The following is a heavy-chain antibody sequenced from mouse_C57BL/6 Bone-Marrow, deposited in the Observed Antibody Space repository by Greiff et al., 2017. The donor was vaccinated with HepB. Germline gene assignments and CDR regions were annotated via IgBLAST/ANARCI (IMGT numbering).Heavy chain of an antibody. V-gene: IGHV1-55*01. J-gene: IGHJ2*01. CDR1: GYTFTSYW. CDR2: IYPGSGST. CDR3: ARGDYGENYFDY. D-gene: IGHD2-13*01. Sequence: QVQLKQPGAELVKPGASVKMSCKASGYTFTSYWITWVKQRPGQGLEWIGDIYPGSGSTNYNEKFKSKATLTVDTSSSTAYMQLSSLTSEDSAVYYCARGDYGENYFDYWGQGTTLTVSS.